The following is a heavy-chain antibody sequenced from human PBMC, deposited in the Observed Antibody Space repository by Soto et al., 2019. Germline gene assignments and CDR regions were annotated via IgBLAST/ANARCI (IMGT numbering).Heavy chain of an antibody. Sequence: EVQLVESGGGLVQPGRSLRLSCAASGFTFDDYAMHWVRQAPGKGLEWVSGINWDSGSRDYAESVKGRFTISRDNAKNYLYLQMNSLRSDDTAVYYCARVRVIRGVIPSHFGLWGQGTLVTVSS. CDR2: INWDSGSR. V-gene: IGHV3-9*01. J-gene: IGHJ4*02. CDR3: ARVRVIRGVIPSHFGL. CDR1: GFTFDDYA. D-gene: IGHD3-10*01.